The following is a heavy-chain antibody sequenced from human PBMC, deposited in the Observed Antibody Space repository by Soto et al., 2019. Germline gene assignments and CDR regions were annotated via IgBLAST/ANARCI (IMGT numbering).Heavy chain of an antibody. CDR1: GGTFSSYA. Sequence: SVKVSCKASGGTFSSYAISWVRQAPGQGLEWMGGIIPIFGTANYAQKFQGRVTITADESTSTAYMELSSLRSEDTAVYYCARVRGIVVPAATYYYYYGMDVWGQGTTVTVSS. V-gene: IGHV1-69*13. J-gene: IGHJ6*02. CDR3: ARVRGIVVPAATYYYYYGMDV. CDR2: IIPIFGTA. D-gene: IGHD2-2*01.